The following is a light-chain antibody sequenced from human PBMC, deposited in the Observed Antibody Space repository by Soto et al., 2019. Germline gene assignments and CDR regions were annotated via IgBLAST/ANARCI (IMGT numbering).Light chain of an antibody. V-gene: IGKV4-1*01. CDR2: WAT. Sequence: DIVMTQYPDSLAVSLGERATINCKSSQSVLYNSKNRNHLSWYQQKPGQPPKLLIYWATTRESGVPDRFSGSRSGTDFPLTVSGLQAEDVAIYYCRQYFRSPLTFGGGTKVDIK. CDR1: QSVLYNSKNRNH. J-gene: IGKJ4*01. CDR3: RQYFRSPLT.